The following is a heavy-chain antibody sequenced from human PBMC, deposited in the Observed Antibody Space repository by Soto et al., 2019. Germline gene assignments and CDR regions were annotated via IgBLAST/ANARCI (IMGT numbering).Heavy chain of an antibody. CDR2: MNPNSGNT. CDR1: GYTFTSYD. CDR3: AREFGDIVVVPAAPPIEYYYYYGIDV. Sequence: GASVKVSCKASGYTFTSYDINWLRQATGQGLEWMGWMNPNSGNTGYAQKFQGRVTMTRNTSISTAYMELSSLRSEDTAVYYCAREFGDIVVVPAAPPIEYYYYYGIDVWGQGTTVTVSS. D-gene: IGHD2-2*01. V-gene: IGHV1-8*01. J-gene: IGHJ6*02.